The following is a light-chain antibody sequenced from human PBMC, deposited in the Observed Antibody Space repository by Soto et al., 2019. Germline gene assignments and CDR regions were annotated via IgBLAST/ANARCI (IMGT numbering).Light chain of an antibody. CDR2: KAS. Sequence: DIQMTQSPSTLSASVGDRLTIPCRASQSISTWLAWYQQKPGKAPKLLIYKASSLQSGVPSRFSGSGSGTECTLTISSLQPDDVATYYCQQYDTYSITLGQGTRLEI. V-gene: IGKV1-5*03. CDR1: QSISTW. J-gene: IGKJ5*01. CDR3: QQYDTYSIT.